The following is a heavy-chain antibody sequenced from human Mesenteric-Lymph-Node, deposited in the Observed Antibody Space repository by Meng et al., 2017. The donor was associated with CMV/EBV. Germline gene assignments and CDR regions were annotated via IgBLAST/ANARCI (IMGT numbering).Heavy chain of an antibody. V-gene: IGHV3-21*01. J-gene: IGHJ4*02. Sequence: GESLKISCAASGFTFRRYAMNWVRQAPGKGLEWVSSISPGSTYFYYAGSVKGRFTVSRDSAKNSLYLQMNSLRAEDTAVYYCTRSGLAQYFDSWGQGTLVTVSS. CDR1: GFTFRRYA. CDR3: TRSGLAQYFDS. D-gene: IGHD6-19*01. CDR2: ISPGSTYF.